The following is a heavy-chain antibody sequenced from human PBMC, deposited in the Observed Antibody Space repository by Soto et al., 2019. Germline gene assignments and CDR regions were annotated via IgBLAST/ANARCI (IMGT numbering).Heavy chain of an antibody. Sequence: QVQLQESGPGLVKPSQTLSLTCTVSGGSISSGDYYWSWIRQPPGKGLEWIGYIYYSGSTYYNPSLKSLVTISVDTSKNQFSLKLSSVTAADTAVYYCARESGSGYPGPYFDYWGQGTLVTVSS. CDR2: IYYSGST. J-gene: IGHJ4*02. D-gene: IGHD3-3*01. V-gene: IGHV4-30-4*01. CDR3: ARESGSGYPGPYFDY. CDR1: GGSISSGDYY.